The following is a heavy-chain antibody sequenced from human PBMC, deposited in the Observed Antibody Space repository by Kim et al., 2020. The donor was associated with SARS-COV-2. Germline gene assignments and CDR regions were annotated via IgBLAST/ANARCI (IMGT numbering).Heavy chain of an antibody. CDR3: GRAPTGSVDS. CDR2: ISTDGTYS. D-gene: IGHD3-10*01. V-gene: IGHV3-11*05. Sequence: GGSLRLSCEASGFTFSDYYITWIRQAPGKGLEWVAYISTDGTYSRYAGSVRGRFTISRDNAKRTLFLEMNSLRADDTAIYYCGRAPTGSVDSWGQGTLVT. J-gene: IGHJ4*02. CDR1: GFTFSDYY.